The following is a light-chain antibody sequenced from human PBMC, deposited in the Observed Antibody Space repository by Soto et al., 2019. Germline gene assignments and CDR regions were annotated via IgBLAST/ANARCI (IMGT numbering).Light chain of an antibody. CDR3: QQYNSYARGT. Sequence: DIQMTQSTSTRSASVLGRVRIACRVSQSIISCLAWYQQKPGKDPKLLIYYAASLESGGPSRFSGSGSGTEFTLTISSLQPDDFATYYCQQYNSYARGTFGQGTKVDIK. CDR2: YAA. V-gene: IGKV1-5*01. CDR1: QSIISC. J-gene: IGKJ1*01.